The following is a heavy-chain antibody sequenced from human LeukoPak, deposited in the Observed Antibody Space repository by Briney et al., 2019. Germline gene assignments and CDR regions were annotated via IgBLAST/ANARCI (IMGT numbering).Heavy chain of an antibody. J-gene: IGHJ4*02. CDR3: AKGSCSGGSCYPDY. Sequence: GGSLRLSCAASGFTFSTYGMYWVRQAPGKGLEWVAVISYDGTNEYYADSVKGLFTISRDNSKNTLYLQMNSLRAEDTAVYYCAKGSCSGGSCYPDYWGQGTLVSVSS. D-gene: IGHD2-15*01. CDR1: GFTFSTYG. CDR2: ISYDGTNE. V-gene: IGHV3-30*18.